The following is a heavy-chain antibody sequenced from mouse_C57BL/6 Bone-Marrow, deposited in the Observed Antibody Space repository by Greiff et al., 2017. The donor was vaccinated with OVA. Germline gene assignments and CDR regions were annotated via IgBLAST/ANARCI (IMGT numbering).Heavy chain of an antibody. CDR1: GYTFTDYY. CDR3: ARGPHYGSSYYAMDY. Sequence: VQLQQSGPVLVKPGASVKMSCKASGYTFTDYYMNWVKQSHGKSLEWIGVINPYNGGTSYNQKFKGKATLTVDKSSSTAYMELNSLTSEDSAVYYCARGPHYGSSYYAMDYWGQGTSVTVSS. CDR2: INPYNGGT. D-gene: IGHD1-1*01. V-gene: IGHV1-19*01. J-gene: IGHJ4*01.